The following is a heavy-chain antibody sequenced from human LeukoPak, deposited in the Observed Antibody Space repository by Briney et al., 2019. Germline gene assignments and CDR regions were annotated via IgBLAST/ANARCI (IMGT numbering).Heavy chain of an antibody. J-gene: IGHJ6*02. CDR1: GGSFSGYY. CDR2: INHSGNT. V-gene: IGHV4-34*01. CDR3: ARAASGYCSSTSCYRRRYYYGMDV. D-gene: IGHD2-2*02. Sequence: PSETLSLTCAVYGGSFSGYYWSWIRQPPGKGLEWIGEINHSGNTNYNPSLKSRVTISVDTSKNQFSLKLSSVTAADTAVYYCARAASGYCSSTSCYRRRYYYGMDVWGQGTTVTVSS.